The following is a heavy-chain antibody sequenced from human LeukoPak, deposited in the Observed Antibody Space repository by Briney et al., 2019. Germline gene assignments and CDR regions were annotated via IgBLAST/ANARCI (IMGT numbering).Heavy chain of an antibody. CDR3: ARDQGGVGY. D-gene: IGHD3-16*01. Sequence: SGGSLRLSCAVSGFTFSSYGMSWVRQAPGKGLEWVSAISGSGSSTYYADSVKGRFTISRDNAKNSLYLQMNSLRAEDTAVYYCARDQGGVGYWGQGTLVTVSS. V-gene: IGHV3-23*01. J-gene: IGHJ4*02. CDR2: ISGSGSST. CDR1: GFTFSSYG.